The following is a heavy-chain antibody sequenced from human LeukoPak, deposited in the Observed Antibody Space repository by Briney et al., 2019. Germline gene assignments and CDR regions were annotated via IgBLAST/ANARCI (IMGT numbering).Heavy chain of an antibody. J-gene: IGHJ4*02. CDR2: ISYDGSNK. V-gene: IGHV3-30-3*01. D-gene: IGHD6-13*01. CDR3: ARDLGSSHGY. CDR1: GFTFSSYA. Sequence: PGGSLRLSCAASGFTFSSYAMHWVRQAPGKGLEWVAVISYDGSNKYYADSVKGRFTISRDNSKNTLYLQMNSLRAEDTAVYYCARDLGSSHGYWGQGTLVTVSS.